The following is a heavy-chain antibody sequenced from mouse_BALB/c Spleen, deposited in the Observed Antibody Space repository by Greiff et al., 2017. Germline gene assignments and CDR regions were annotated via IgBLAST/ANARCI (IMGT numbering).Heavy chain of an antibody. CDR1: GFTFSSYA. V-gene: IGHV5-6-5*01. D-gene: IGHD1-1*01. CDR2: ISSGGST. CDR3: ARGSGYGSIYAVDD. Sequence: DVMLVESGGGLVKPGGSLKLSCAASGFTFSSYAMSWVRQTPEKRLEWVASISSGGSTYYPDSVKGRFTISSDNARDILYLQMSSLRSEDTAMYYCARGSGYGSIYAVDDGGQGTSVTVSS. J-gene: IGHJ4*01.